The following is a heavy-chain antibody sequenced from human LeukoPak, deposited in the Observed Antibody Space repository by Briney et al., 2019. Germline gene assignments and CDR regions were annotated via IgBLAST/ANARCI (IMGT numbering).Heavy chain of an antibody. Sequence: SETLSLTCAVSGGSISSGGYSWSWIRQPPGKGLEWIGYIYHSGSTYYNPSLKSRVTISVDRSKNQFSLKLSSVTAADTAVYYCARETGGYYYWGQGTLVTVSS. D-gene: IGHD5-12*01. CDR2: IYHSGST. J-gene: IGHJ4*02. V-gene: IGHV4-30-2*01. CDR3: ARETGGYYY. CDR1: GGSISSGGYS.